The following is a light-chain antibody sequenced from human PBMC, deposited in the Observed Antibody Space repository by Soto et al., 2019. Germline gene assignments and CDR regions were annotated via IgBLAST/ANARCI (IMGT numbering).Light chain of an antibody. CDR3: QQSYSTPRT. Sequence: DIQMPQSPSSLSASVGDRVTITCRASQSINIYLNWYQQKPGKAPQVLIYAASSLQSGFPSRFSGGGSGTDFTLTISSLHSEDFGTDYCQQSYSTPRTFGHGSKLEIK. CDR1: QSINIY. CDR2: AAS. J-gene: IGKJ2*01. V-gene: IGKV1-39*01.